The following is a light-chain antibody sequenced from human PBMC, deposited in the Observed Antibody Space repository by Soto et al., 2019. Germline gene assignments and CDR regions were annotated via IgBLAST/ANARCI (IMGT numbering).Light chain of an antibody. CDR1: QSISSW. CDR3: QQYSTYWT. J-gene: IGKJ1*01. CDR2: KAS. V-gene: IGKV1-5*03. Sequence: DIQMTQSPPTLSAFVGDRVTITCRASQSISSWLAWYQQKPGKAPKVLIYKASSLESGVPSRFSGSGSGTEFTLTISSLQPDDVATYYCQQYSTYWTFGQGTKVEIK.